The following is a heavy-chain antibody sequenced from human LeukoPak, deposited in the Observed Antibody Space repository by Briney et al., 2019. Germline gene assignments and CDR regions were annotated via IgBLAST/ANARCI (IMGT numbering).Heavy chain of an antibody. V-gene: IGHV4-59*01. J-gene: IGHJ4*02. CDR3: GSTNYNPSLKSRVTISVDTSKNQFSLKLSSVTAADTAVYYCARGADSSGYYSIFYFDY. CDR2: IYNGGST. CDR1: GGSISSYY. D-gene: IGHD3-10*01. Sequence: PSETLSLTCTVSGGSISSYYWNWIRQPPGKDLDGFGIIYNGGSTNTNPSLNSGVPIQVDPSKNQSPLKLTSVPPADPPGYYSGSTNYNPSLKSRVTISVDTSKNQFSLKLSSVTAADTAVYYCARGADSSGYYSIFYFDYWGQGTLVTVSS.